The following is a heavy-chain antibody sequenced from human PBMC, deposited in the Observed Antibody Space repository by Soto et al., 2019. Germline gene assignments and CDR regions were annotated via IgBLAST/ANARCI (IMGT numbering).Heavy chain of an antibody. V-gene: IGHV3-23*01. CDR3: AKDEDDSSGYYSYYYYGMDV. D-gene: IGHD3-22*01. CDR1: GFTFSSYA. CDR2: ISGSGGST. Sequence: GGSLRLSCAASGFTFSSYAMSWVRQAPGKGLEWVSAISGSGGSTYYADSVKGRFTIYRDNSKNKLYLQMNSLRAEDTAVYYCAKDEDDSSGYYSYYYYGMDVWGQGTTVTVSS. J-gene: IGHJ6*02.